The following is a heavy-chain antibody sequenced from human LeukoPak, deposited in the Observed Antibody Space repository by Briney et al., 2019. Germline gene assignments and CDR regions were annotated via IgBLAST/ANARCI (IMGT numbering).Heavy chain of an antibody. D-gene: IGHD5-18*01. CDR3: AKDRRGAHTASLVFDS. Sequence: GGSLRLSCAASGFTFSTYAMTWVRQGPGKGLEWVSSISMDGDKVYYTDSVKGRFTISRDNSRNMLYLQMDSLGADDTALYYCAKDRRGAHTASLVFDSWGQGTLITVSS. V-gene: IGHV3-23*01. CDR2: ISMDGDKV. J-gene: IGHJ4*02. CDR1: GFTFSTYA.